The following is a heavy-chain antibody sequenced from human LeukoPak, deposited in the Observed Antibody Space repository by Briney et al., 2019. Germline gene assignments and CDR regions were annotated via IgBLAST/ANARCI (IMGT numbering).Heavy chain of an antibody. CDR3: TTYGSRSCPL. Sequence: GGSLRLSCAASGITFSNAWMTWVRQAPGKGLEWVGRIYRGTNGETTDYGAPVKGRFTMSRDYSTNTLYLQMNSLKTEDTAVYYCTTYGSRSCPLWGQGTLVRVSS. CDR2: IYRGTNGETT. V-gene: IGHV3-15*01. J-gene: IGHJ4*02. D-gene: IGHD6-19*01. CDR1: GITFSNAW.